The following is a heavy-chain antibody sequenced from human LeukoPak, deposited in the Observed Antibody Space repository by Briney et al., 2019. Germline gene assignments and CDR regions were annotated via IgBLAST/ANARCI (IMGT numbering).Heavy chain of an antibody. J-gene: IGHJ4*02. CDR3: AKGIAAAGTGTGNDY. CDR2: ISGSGAGK. CDR1: GFTFSTYA. Sequence: GGSLRLSCAASGFTFSTYAMTWVRQAPGKGLEWVSSISGSGAGKFYAAPVKGRFTTSRDNSKNTLYLQMNSLRAEDTAVYYCAKGIAAAGTGTGNDYWGQGTLVTVSS. D-gene: IGHD6-13*01. V-gene: IGHV3-23*01.